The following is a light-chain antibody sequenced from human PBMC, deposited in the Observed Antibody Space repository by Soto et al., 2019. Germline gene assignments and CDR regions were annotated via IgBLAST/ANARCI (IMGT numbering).Light chain of an antibody. Sequence: EIVLTQSPGTLSMSPGESATLSCRASQSVRSNCLAWYQQKPGQAPRLLIYGASNRATGIPDRFSGSGSGTDFTLNISRLEPEDFAVYYCQQYGSSPQTFGQGTRLDIE. CDR3: QQYGSSPQT. J-gene: IGKJ5*01. CDR2: GAS. V-gene: IGKV3-20*01. CDR1: QSVRSNC.